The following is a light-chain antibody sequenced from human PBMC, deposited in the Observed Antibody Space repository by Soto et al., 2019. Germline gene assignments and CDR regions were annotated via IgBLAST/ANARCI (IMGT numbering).Light chain of an antibody. J-gene: IGKJ1*01. CDR2: DAS. V-gene: IGKV1-5*01. CDR1: QSISSW. CDR3: QQYNSIRRT. Sequence: DIQMTQSHSTLSASVGDRVTITCRASQSISSWLAWYQQKPGKAPKLLIYDASSLESGVPSRFSGSGSGTEFTLTISSLQPDDFATYYCQQYNSIRRTFGQGTKVDIK.